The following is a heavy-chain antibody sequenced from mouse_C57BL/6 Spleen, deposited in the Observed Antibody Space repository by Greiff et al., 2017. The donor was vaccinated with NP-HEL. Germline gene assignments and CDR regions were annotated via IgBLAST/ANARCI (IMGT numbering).Heavy chain of an antibody. Sequence: EVKLMESGPVLVKPGASVKMSCKASGYTFTDYYMNWVKQSHGKSLEWIGVINPYNGGTSYNQKFKGKATLTVDKSSSTAYMELNSLTSEDSAVYYCARTTGTSLYAMDYWGQGTSVTVSS. V-gene: IGHV1-19*01. D-gene: IGHD4-1*02. J-gene: IGHJ4*01. CDR1: GYTFTDYY. CDR3: ARTTGTSLYAMDY. CDR2: INPYNGGT.